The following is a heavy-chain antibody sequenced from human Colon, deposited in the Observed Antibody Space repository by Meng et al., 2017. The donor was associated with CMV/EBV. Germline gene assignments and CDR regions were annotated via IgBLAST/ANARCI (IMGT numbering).Heavy chain of an antibody. J-gene: IGHJ4*02. V-gene: IGHV3-74*01. CDR1: GFTFSSYW. CDR2: INSDGSST. Sequence: GESLKISCAASGFTFSSYWMHWVRQAPGKGLVWVSRINSDGSSTSYADSVKGRFTISRDNAKNTLYLQMNSLRTEDTAVYYCAKDLSKFASLPMDFWGQGTPVTVSS. D-gene: IGHD3-16*01. CDR3: AKDLSKFASLPMDF.